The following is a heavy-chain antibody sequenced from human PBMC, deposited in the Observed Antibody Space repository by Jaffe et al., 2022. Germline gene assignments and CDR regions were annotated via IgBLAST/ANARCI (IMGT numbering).Heavy chain of an antibody. CDR1: GYTLTDYA. CDR3: ARDRGYFDP. Sequence: QVQLVQSGSELKKPGASVKVSCKASGYTLTDYAMNWVRQVPGQGLEWMGWINTKSGNPTYAQGFTGRFVFSSDSVNTTYLQITSLKAEDTAVYYCARDRGYFDPWGQGTLVIVSS. CDR2: INTKSGNP. D-gene: IGHD3-10*01. J-gene: IGHJ5*02. V-gene: IGHV7-4-1*02.